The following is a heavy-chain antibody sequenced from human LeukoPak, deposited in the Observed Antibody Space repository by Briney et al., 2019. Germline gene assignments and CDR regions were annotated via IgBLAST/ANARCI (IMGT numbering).Heavy chain of an antibody. Sequence: TGGSLTLSCVASGFTVNWNTMNWVRQAPGKGLEWVSASYSTGNTNYADSVKGRFTMFRDNSENTVYLEMSSLRAEDSAMYYCGRGEKDYYYGLDVWGQGTTVTVSS. D-gene: IGHD1-26*01. CDR3: GRGEKDYYYGLDV. CDR2: SYSTGNT. J-gene: IGHJ6*02. V-gene: IGHV3-53*01. CDR1: GFTVNWNT.